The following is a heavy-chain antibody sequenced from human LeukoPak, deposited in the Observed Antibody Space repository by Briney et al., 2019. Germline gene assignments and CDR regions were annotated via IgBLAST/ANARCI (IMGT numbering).Heavy chain of an antibody. D-gene: IGHD4-17*01. J-gene: IGHJ1*01. CDR3: AKDGYYGDYSQQH. Sequence: PGGSLRLSCAASGFTFSSYGMYWVRQAPGKGLEWVAVISYDGSNKYYADSVKGRFTISRDNSKNTLYLQMNCLRAEDTAVYYCAKDGYYGDYSQQHWGQGTLVTVSS. V-gene: IGHV3-30*18. CDR2: ISYDGSNK. CDR1: GFTFSSYG.